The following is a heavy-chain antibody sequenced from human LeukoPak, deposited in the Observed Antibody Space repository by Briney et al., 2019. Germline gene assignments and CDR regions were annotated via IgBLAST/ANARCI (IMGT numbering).Heavy chain of an antibody. J-gene: IGHJ4*02. CDR1: GGSFSGYY. CDR2: INHSGST. D-gene: IGHD3-22*01. Sequence: SETLSLTCAVYGGSFSGYYWSWIRQPPGKGLEWLGDINHSGSTNYNPSLKSRVTISVDTSKNQFSLKLSSVTAADTAVYYCARGREGYDTSGYYYDPPDNWGQGTLVTVSS. CDR3: ARGREGYDTSGYYYDPPDN. V-gene: IGHV4-34*01.